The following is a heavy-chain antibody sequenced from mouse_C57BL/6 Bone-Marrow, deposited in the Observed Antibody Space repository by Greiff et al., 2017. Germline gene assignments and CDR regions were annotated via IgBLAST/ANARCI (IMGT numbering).Heavy chain of an antibody. CDR2: IYPRSGNT. V-gene: IGHV1-81*01. D-gene: IGHD1-1*01. Sequence: QVHVKQSGTELARPGASVKLSCKASGYTFTSYGISWVKQRTGQGLEWIGEIYPRSGNTYYNEKFKGKATLTADKSSSTAYMELRSLTSEDSAVYFCARSFITTVVAPYYAMDYWGQGTSVTVSS. CDR1: GYTFTSYG. CDR3: ARSFITTVVAPYYAMDY. J-gene: IGHJ4*01.